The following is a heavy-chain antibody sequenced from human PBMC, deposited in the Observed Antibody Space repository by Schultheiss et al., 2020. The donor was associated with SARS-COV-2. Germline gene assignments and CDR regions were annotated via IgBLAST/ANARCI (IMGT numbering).Heavy chain of an antibody. CDR1: GYSISSGYY. J-gene: IGHJ5*02. Sequence: SETLSLTCAVSGYSISSGYYWGWIRQPPGKGLEWIGSFYHSGSTYYNPSLKSRVTISVDTSKNQFSLKLSSLTAADTAVYYCARDLSRGSYLGGNWFDPWGQGTLVTVSS. V-gene: IGHV4-38-2*02. CDR2: FYHSGST. CDR3: ARDLSRGSYLGGNWFDP. D-gene: IGHD1-26*01.